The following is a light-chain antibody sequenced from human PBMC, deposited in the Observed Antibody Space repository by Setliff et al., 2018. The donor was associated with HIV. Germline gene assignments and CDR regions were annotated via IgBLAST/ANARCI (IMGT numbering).Light chain of an antibody. V-gene: IGKV1-9*01. Sequence: DIQLTQSPSFLSASVGDRVTITCWASQGIASYLAWYQQKPGKAPKLLIYAASTLQSGVPSRFSASGSGTEFTLTISSLQPEDFATYYCQQLNTYPRTFGQGTKVDIK. CDR1: QGIASY. J-gene: IGKJ1*01. CDR3: QQLNTYPRT. CDR2: AAS.